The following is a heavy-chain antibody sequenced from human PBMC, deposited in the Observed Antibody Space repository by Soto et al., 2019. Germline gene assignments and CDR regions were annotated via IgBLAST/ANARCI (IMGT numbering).Heavy chain of an antibody. CDR2: ISSSGSTI. J-gene: IGHJ3*02. D-gene: IGHD6-13*01. Sequence: EVQLVESGGGLVQPGGSLRLSCAASGFTFSSYEMNWVRQAPGKGLEWVSHISSSGSTIYYADSVKGRFTISRDNAKNSLYLQMNSLRAEDTAVYYCAREATWQQLVGAFDIWGQGTMVTVSS. CDR1: GFTFSSYE. CDR3: AREATWQQLVGAFDI. V-gene: IGHV3-48*03.